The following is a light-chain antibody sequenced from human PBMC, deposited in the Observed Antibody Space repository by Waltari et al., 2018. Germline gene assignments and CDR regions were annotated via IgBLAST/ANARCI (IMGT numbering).Light chain of an antibody. CDR1: SSNIGSNS. V-gene: IGLV1-47*01. CDR2: YSK. J-gene: IGLJ2*01. CDR3: AAWDDSLSAVV. Sequence: QSVLTQPPSASGTPGQRVTISCSGSSSNIGSNSVYWYQHLPATAPKLLIYYSKKRPPGVPDRCSGSKSGTSASLAISGLRSEDEADYYCAAWDDSLSAVVFGGGTKLTVL.